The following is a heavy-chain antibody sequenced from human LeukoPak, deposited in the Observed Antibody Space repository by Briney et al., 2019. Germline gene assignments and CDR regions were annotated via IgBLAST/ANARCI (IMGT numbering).Heavy chain of an antibody. Sequence: PGGSLRLSCATSGFTFSSYAMSWVRQAPGKGLEWVSAIRGSGDSTTTYYADSVKGRFTISRDNSKNTLYLQINTLRVEDTAVYYCASIGGWGTYPLDSWGQGTLVTVSS. CDR1: GFTFSSYA. CDR2: IRGSGDSTTT. J-gene: IGHJ4*02. V-gene: IGHV3-23*01. CDR3: ASIGGWGTYPLDS. D-gene: IGHD3-16*01.